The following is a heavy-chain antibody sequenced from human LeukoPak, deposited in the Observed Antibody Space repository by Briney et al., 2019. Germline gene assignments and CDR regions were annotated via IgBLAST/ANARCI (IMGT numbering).Heavy chain of an antibody. CDR1: GGSISSSSYY. CDR2: IYYSGST. D-gene: IGHD1-26*01. CDR3: ARDRGSGSYFVDAFDI. J-gene: IGHJ3*02. Sequence: SETLSLTCTVSGGSISSSSYYWGWIRQPPGKGLEWIVSIYYSGSTYYNPSLKSRVTISVDTSKSQFSLKLSSVTAADTAVYYCARDRGSGSYFVDAFDIWGQGTMVTVSS. V-gene: IGHV4-39*07.